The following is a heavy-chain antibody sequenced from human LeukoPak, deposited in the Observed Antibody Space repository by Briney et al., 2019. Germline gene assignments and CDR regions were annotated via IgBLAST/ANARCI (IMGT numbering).Heavy chain of an antibody. D-gene: IGHD6-13*01. J-gene: IGHJ4*02. CDR1: GFTFSSYA. Sequence: GRSLRLSCAASGFTFSSYAMHWVRQAPGKGLEWVAVISYDGSNKYYADSVKGRFTISRDNSKNTLYLQMNSLRAEDTAVYYCARDASSSCPDYWGQGTLVTVSS. CDR3: ARDASSSCPDY. V-gene: IGHV3-30-3*01. CDR2: ISYDGSNK.